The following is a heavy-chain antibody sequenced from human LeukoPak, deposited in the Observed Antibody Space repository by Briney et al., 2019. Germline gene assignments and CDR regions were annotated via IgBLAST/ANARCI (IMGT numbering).Heavy chain of an antibody. CDR1: GFTFSSYG. J-gene: IGHJ4*02. CDR2: ISGSGGST. D-gene: IGHD3-10*01. Sequence: GGSLRLSCAASGFTFSSYGMSWVRQAPGKGLEWVSAISGSGGSTYYADSVKGRFTISRDNSKNTLYLQMNSLRAEDTAVYYCAKSRLFYGSESYDYWGQGTLVTVSS. CDR3: AKSRLFYGSESYDY. V-gene: IGHV3-23*01.